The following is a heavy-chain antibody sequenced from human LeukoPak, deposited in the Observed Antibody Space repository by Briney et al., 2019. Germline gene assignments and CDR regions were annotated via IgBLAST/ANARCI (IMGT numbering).Heavy chain of an antibody. V-gene: IGHV3-21*01. CDR1: GFTFSSYS. D-gene: IGHD6-13*01. Sequence: GGSLRLSCAASGFTFSSYSMNWVRQAPGKGLEWVSSISSSSSYICYADSVKGRFTISRDNAKNSLYLQMNSLRAEDTAVYYCARPGTAAAGTGWFDPWGQGTLVTVSS. J-gene: IGHJ5*02. CDR3: ARPGTAAAGTGWFDP. CDR2: ISSSSSYI.